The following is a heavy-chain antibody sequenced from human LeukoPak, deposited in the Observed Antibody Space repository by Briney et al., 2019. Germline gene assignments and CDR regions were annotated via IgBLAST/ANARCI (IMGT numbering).Heavy chain of an antibody. D-gene: IGHD3-22*01. J-gene: IGHJ4*02. Sequence: GESLKISCKGSGYNFSSYWIGWVRQMPGKGLEWMGIIYPGGSDTRYSPSFQGQVTISADKSISTAYLQWSSLKASDTAMYYCASLRDYDSSGYYYGFYFDYWGQGTLVTVSS. CDR1: GYNFSSYW. CDR3: ASLRDYDSSGYYYGFYFDY. V-gene: IGHV5-51*01. CDR2: IYPGGSDT.